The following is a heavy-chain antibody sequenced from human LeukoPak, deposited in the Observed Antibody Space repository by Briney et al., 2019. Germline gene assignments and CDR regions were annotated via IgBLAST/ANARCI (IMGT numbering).Heavy chain of an antibody. V-gene: IGHV4-4*02. CDR3: AREDASGGYYFDC. CDR2: IEDRGST. D-gene: IGHD3-10*01. Sequence: PSEALSLTCAVSGGSISSNWWSWVRQPPGKGLEWIGEIEDRGSTNYNPSLKSRVTISVDTSKNQFSLKLSSVTAADTAVYYCAREDASGGYYFDCWGQGTPVTVSS. J-gene: IGHJ4*02. CDR1: GGSISSNW.